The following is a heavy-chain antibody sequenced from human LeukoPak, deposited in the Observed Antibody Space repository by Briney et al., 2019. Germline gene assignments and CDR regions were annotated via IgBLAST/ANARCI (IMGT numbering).Heavy chain of an antibody. D-gene: IGHD4-17*01. CDR1: GGSISSSSYY. V-gene: IGHV4-39*07. J-gene: IGHJ3*02. Sequence: SETLSLTCTVSGGSISSSSYYWGWIRQPPGKGLEWIGSIYYSGSTYYNPSLKSRVTISVDTSKNQFSLKLSSVTAADTAVYYCARATTVTLRRGAFDIWGQGTMVTVSS. CDR2: IYYSGST. CDR3: ARATTVTLRRGAFDI.